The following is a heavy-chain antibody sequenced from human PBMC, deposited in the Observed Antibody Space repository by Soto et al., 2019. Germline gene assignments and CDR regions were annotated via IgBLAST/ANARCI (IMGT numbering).Heavy chain of an antibody. V-gene: IGHV3-48*01. CDR1: GFTFSNYA. CDR3: ARGGYSGYDWNY. Sequence: DVHLVESGGGLVQPGGSLRLSCAASGFTFSNYAMNWVRQAPGKGLEWVSYISSSISTTHYADSVTGRFTISRDNAKNSLYLQMNSLRGEDTAVYYCARGGYSGYDWNYWGQGTLVTVSS. J-gene: IGHJ4*02. CDR2: ISSSISTT. D-gene: IGHD5-12*01.